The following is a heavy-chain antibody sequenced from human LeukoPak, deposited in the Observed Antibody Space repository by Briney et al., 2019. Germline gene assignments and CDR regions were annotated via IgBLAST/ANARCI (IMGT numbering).Heavy chain of an antibody. J-gene: IGHJ6*02. D-gene: IGHD4-11*01. V-gene: IGHV4-31*03. Sequence: PSETLSLTCTVSGGSISSGGYYWSWIRQHPGKGLEWIGHIYYSGSTCYNPSLKSRVTISVDTSKNQFSLKLSSVTAADTAVYYRARDGTYDYPVYYYYGMDVWGQGTTVTVSS. CDR3: ARDGTYDYPVYYYYGMDV. CDR1: GGSISSGGYY. CDR2: IYYSGST.